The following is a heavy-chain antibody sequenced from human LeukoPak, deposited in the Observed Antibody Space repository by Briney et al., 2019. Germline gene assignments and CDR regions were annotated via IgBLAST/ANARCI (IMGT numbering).Heavy chain of an antibody. D-gene: IGHD7-27*01. J-gene: IGHJ4*02. V-gene: IGHV3-74*01. CDR3: ARQSSRRFWG. Sequence: GGALTLSCVASGFIFSKHWMHWVRHAPGKGGGGVSRINLDGCTTSYADSVKGGFTISREKAKKTLYMQMKRLREEDRGVYNCARQSSRRFWGCGQGTLLTLSS. CDR1: GFIFSKHW. CDR2: INLDGCTT.